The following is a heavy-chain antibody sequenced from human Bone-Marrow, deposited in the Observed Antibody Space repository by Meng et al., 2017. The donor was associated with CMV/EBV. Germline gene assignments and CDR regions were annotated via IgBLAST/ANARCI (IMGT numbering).Heavy chain of an antibody. CDR2: ISSSGSTI. J-gene: IGHJ3*02. D-gene: IGHD3-22*01. CDR3: AREYYYDSSGYYPSDAFDI. Sequence: GGSLRLSCAASGFTFSSYEMNWVRQAPGKGLEWVSYISSSGSTIYYADSVKGRFTISRDNAKNSLYLQMNSLRAEDTAVYYCAREYYYDSSGYYPSDAFDIWGQGTMVTVSS. CDR1: GFTFSSYE. V-gene: IGHV3-48*03.